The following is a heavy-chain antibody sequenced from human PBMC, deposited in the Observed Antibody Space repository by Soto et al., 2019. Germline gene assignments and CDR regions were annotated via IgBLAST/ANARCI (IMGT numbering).Heavy chain of an antibody. CDR3: ATQNYGDYFDY. J-gene: IGHJ4*02. Sequence: SETLSLTCTVSGGSISSYYWSWIRQPPGKGLEWIGYIYYSGSTSYNPSLKSRVTFSVDTSKNQFSLKLSSVTAADTAVYYCATQNYGDYFDYWGQGTLVTVS. V-gene: IGHV4-59*08. CDR1: GGSISSYY. CDR2: IYYSGST. D-gene: IGHD4-17*01.